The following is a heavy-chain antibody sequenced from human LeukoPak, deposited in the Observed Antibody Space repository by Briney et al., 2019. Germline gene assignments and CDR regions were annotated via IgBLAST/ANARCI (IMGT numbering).Heavy chain of an antibody. CDR1: GFTFSSYA. V-gene: IGHV3-23*01. J-gene: IGHJ3*02. CDR3: ARAHLVESLLWFGGDAFDI. Sequence: GGSLRLSCAASGFTFSSYAMSWVRQAPGKGLEWVSAISGSGGSTYYADSVKGRFTISRDNSKNTLYLQMNSLRAEDTAVYYCARAHLVESLLWFGGDAFDIWGQGTMVTVSS. CDR2: ISGSGGST. D-gene: IGHD3-10*01.